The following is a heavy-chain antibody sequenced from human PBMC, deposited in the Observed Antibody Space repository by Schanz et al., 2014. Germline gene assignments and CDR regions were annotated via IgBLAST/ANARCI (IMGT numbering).Heavy chain of an antibody. CDR3: ARVGGTYYDFWSGVPPTVMHDGFDI. D-gene: IGHD3-3*01. CDR2: ISATSAKI. V-gene: IGHV3-48*02. J-gene: IGHJ3*02. CDR1: GFTFSRNA. Sequence: EVQLVESGGGLVQPGGSLRLSCAASGFTFSRNAMNWVRQAPGKGLEWVSYISATSAKIDYADSVQGRFTISRDNAKNSLYLQMSSLRDEDTAVYYCARVGGTYYDFWSGVPPTVMHDGFDIWGQGTMVTVS.